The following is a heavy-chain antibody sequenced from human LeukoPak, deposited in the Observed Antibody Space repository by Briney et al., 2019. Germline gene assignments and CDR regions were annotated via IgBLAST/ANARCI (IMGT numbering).Heavy chain of an antibody. Sequence: GGSLRLSCAASGFTFSSYWMSWVRQAPGKGLEWLANIKQDGSEKYYVDSVKGRFTISRDNAKNSLYLQMNSLRAEDTAVYYCARGECSGGSCYGYYYYYYGMDVWGQGTTVTVSS. CDR3: ARGECSGGSCYGYYYYYYGMDV. CDR1: GFTFSSYW. J-gene: IGHJ6*02. CDR2: IKQDGSEK. V-gene: IGHV3-7*01. D-gene: IGHD2-15*01.